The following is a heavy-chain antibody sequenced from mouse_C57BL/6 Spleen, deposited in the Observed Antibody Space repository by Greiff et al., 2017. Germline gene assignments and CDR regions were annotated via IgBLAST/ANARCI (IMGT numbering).Heavy chain of an antibody. CDR1: GYAFSSSW. Sequence: VKLMESGPELVKPGASVKISCKASGYAFSSSWMNWVKQRPGKGLEWIGRIYPGDGDTNYNGKFKGKATLTADKSSSTAYMQLSSLTSEDSAVYFCAKFPGYYAMDYWGQGTSVTVSS. V-gene: IGHV1-82*01. CDR2: IYPGDGDT. CDR3: AKFPGYYAMDY. J-gene: IGHJ4*01.